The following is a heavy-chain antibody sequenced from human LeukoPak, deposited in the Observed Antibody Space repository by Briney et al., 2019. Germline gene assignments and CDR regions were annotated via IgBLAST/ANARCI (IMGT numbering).Heavy chain of an antibody. Sequence: ASVKVFCKASGYTFTGYYMHWVRQAPGPGLEWMGWINPNSGGTNYAQKFQGRVTMTRDTSISTAYMELSRLRSDDTAVYYCARGGSIAAAVAYWGQRTLVTVSS. CDR1: GYTFTGYY. CDR2: INPNSGGT. J-gene: IGHJ4*02. CDR3: ARGGSIAAAVAY. D-gene: IGHD6-13*01. V-gene: IGHV1-2*02.